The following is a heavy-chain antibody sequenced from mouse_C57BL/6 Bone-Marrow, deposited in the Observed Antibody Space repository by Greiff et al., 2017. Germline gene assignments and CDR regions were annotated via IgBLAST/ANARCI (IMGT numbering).Heavy chain of an antibody. CDR3: AIARGWVFDY. D-gene: IGHD2-3*01. V-gene: IGHV1-58*01. J-gene: IGHJ2*01. Sequence: VQLQQSGAELVRPGSSVKMSCKTSGYTFTSYCINWVKQRPVQGLEWIGYIYIGNGDTNYNEKFKGKATLTADTSSSTAYMQLSSLTSEDSAIYCCAIARGWVFDYWGQGTTLTVSS. CDR2: IYIGNGDT. CDR1: GYTFTSYC.